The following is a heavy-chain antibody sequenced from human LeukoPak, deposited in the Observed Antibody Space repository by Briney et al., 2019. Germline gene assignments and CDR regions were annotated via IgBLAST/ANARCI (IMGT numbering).Heavy chain of an antibody. V-gene: IGHV3-74*01. D-gene: IGHD3-16*01. CDR1: GSSFSSSW. CDR3: ARLQGITPQPMTEGFDI. CDR2: ISPDGSST. J-gene: IGHJ3*02. Sequence: GGSLRLSCAASGSSFSSSWMLWVRQTPGKGLVWLSRISPDGSSTSYADSVKGRFTVSRDIARNTLSLQMNSLRAEDSAVYYCARLQGITPQPMTEGFDIWGQGTMVTVSS.